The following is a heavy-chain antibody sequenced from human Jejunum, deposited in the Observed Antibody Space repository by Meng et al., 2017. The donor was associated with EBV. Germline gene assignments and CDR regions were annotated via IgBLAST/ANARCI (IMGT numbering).Heavy chain of an antibody. CDR3: AKDKGEYCSGGSCYSVGV. V-gene: IGHV3-30*18. CDR2: ISYDGRIK. D-gene: IGHD2-15*01. J-gene: IGHJ4*02. Sequence: QVQLVESGRGVVQPGRSLRLACAASGFTFSTYGMHWVRQAPGKGLEWVAIISYDGRIKYYADSVKGRFTISRDNSKNTLYLQMNSLRAEDTAVYYCAKDKGEYCSGGSCYSVGVWGQGTLVTVSS. CDR1: GFTFSTYG.